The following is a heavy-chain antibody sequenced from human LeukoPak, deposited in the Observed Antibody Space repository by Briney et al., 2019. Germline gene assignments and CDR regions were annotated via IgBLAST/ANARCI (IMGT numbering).Heavy chain of an antibody. V-gene: IGHV1-2*06. CDR3: AKVRGGQTFSLYYFDY. D-gene: IGHD3-10*01. CDR1: GYTFTGYY. Sequence: ASVKVSCKASGYTFTGYYMHWVRQAPGQRLEWMGRINPNSGGTNYAQKFQGRVTMTRDTSISTAYMSLSRLRSDDPAVYYCAKVRGGQTFSLYYFDYWGQGTLVTVSS. J-gene: IGHJ4*02. CDR2: INPNSGGT.